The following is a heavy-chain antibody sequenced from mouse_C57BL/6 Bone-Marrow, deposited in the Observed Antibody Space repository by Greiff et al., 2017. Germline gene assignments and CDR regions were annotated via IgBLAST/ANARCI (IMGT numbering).Heavy chain of an antibody. Sequence: VQLKESGAELVRPGASVKLSCTASGFNIKDDYMHWVKQRPEQGLEWIGGIDPDNGDTEYASKFQGKATITVDTSSNTAYLRLSSLTSADTAVYYWTRIAYRGQGTLVTLSA. V-gene: IGHV14-4*01. CDR1: GFNIKDDY. CDR3: TRIAY. J-gene: IGHJ3*01. CDR2: IDPDNGDT.